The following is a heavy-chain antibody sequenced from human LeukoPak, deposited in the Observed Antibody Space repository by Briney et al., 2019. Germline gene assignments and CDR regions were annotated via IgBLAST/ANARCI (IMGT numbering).Heavy chain of an antibody. CDR3: ARGGRWLQLHDAFDI. J-gene: IGHJ3*02. V-gene: IGHV4-34*01. D-gene: IGHD5-24*01. Sequence: SETLSLTRAVYGGSFSGYYWSWIRQPPGKGLEWIGEINHSGSTNYNPSLKSRVTISVDTSKNQFSLKLSSVTAADTAVYYCARGGRWLQLHDAFDIWGQGTMVTVSS. CDR2: INHSGST. CDR1: GGSFSGYY.